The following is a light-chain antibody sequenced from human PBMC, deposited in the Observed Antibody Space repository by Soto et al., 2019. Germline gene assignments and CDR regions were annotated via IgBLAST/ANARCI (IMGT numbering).Light chain of an antibody. J-gene: IGKJ5*01. V-gene: IGKV1-5*01. Sequence: IQMTQSPSSLSASVVDRVTITCRASQTISSWLAWYQQKPGKAPKLLIYDASSLESGVPSRFSGSGSGTEFTLTISSLQPDDFATYYCQQYNSYSVFGQGTRLEI. CDR1: QTISSW. CDR3: QQYNSYSV. CDR2: DAS.